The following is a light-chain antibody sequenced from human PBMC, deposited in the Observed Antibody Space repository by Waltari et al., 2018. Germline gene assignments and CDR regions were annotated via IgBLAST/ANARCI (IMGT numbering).Light chain of an antibody. J-gene: IGLJ3*02. V-gene: IGLV4-69*01. CDR2: VNSDGSH. CDR3: QTGGHGTWV. CDR1: SGHSSNI. Sequence: QLVLTQSPSASASLGASVKLTCTLSSGHSSNIIAWLQQQPEKGPRYLMKVNSDGSHSKGDEIPDRFSGSSSGAERYLTISSVQSDDEAEYYCQTGGHGTWVFGGGTKLTVL.